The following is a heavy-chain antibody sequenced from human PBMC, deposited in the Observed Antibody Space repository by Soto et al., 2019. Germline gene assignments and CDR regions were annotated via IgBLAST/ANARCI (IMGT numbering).Heavy chain of an antibody. J-gene: IGHJ4*02. CDR2: ISSSGSTI. D-gene: IGHD3-22*01. CDR1: GFTFSSYE. Sequence: GGSLRLSCAASGFTFSSYEMNWVLQGPGKWLEWVSYISSSGSTIYYADSVKGRFTISRDNAKNSLYLQMNSLRAEDTAVYYCARHKYYYDSSGSRPNYYYWGQGTLVTVSS. CDR3: ARHKYYYDSSGSRPNYYY. V-gene: IGHV3-48*03.